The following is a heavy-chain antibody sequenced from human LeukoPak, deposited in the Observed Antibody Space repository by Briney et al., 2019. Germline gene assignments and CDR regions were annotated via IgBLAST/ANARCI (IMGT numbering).Heavy chain of an antibody. D-gene: IGHD3-10*01. V-gene: IGHV3-7*01. CDR3: VKVAKYYYGSETYYFFEH. CDR1: GFTFSRFA. J-gene: IGHJ4*02. Sequence: GGSLRLSCAGSGFTFSRFAMSWVRQLPGKGLEWVANINQDGTEKYYVDSVKGRFTISRDNAKNSLDLQMNSLRVEDTGIYYCVKVAKYYYGSETYYFFEHWGQGTPVTASS. CDR2: INQDGTEK.